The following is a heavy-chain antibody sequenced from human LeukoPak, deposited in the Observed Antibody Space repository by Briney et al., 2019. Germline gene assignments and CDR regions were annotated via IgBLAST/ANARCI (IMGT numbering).Heavy chain of an antibody. CDR3: ARGDFDC. CDR2: VKQDGSGE. J-gene: IGHJ4*02. V-gene: IGHV3-7*03. CDR1: GFTLTNYW. Sequence: GGSLRLSCAASGFTLTNYWMSWVRQAPGKGLEWVANVKQDGSGEYYVDSVKGRYTISGDSAKNSLYLQMNSLRAEDTAVYYCARGDFDCWGQGTLVTVSS.